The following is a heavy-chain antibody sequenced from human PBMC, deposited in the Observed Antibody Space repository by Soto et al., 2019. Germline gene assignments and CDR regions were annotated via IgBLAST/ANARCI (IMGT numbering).Heavy chain of an antibody. CDR2: ISDSGGST. CDR3: AKDGGWSLAVAGLFDY. CDR1: GSTFSSDD. V-gene: IGHV3-23*01. J-gene: IGHJ4*02. D-gene: IGHD6-19*01. Sequence: EVHLLEYGGGLVQPGGSLRLSCVVSGSTFSSDDMSWVRQAPGRGLEWVSGISDSGGSTYYADSVKGRFTISRDNAKNTLYLQMKGLRVEDTALYYCAKDGGWSLAVAGLFDYWGPGTQVIVSS.